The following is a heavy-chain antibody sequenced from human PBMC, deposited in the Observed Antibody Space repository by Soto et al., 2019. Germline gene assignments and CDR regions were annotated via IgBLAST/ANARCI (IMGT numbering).Heavy chain of an antibody. D-gene: IGHD3-16*02. CDR2: MNPNSGNT. CDR1: GYTFTSYD. Sequence: ASVKVSCKASGYTFTSYDINWVRQATGQGLEWMGWMNPNSGNTGYAQKFQGRVTMTRNTSISTAYMELSSLRSEDTAVYYCARGSHNYIWGSYRYDYWGKGTLVTVSS. J-gene: IGHJ4*02. V-gene: IGHV1-8*01. CDR3: ARGSHNYIWGSYRYDY.